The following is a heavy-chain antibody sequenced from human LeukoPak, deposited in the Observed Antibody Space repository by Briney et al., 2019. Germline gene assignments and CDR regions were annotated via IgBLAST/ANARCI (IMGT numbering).Heavy chain of an antibody. CDR2: IYYSGST. CDR1: GGSISSGGYY. Sequence: SETLSLTCTVSGGSISSGGYYWSWIRQHPGKGLEWIGYIYYSGSTYYNPSLKSRVTISVDTSKNQFSLKLSSVTAADTAVYYCARECYGGNSYYYMDVWGKGTTVTVSS. J-gene: IGHJ6*03. CDR3: ARECYGGNSYYYMDV. D-gene: IGHD4-23*01. V-gene: IGHV4-31*03.